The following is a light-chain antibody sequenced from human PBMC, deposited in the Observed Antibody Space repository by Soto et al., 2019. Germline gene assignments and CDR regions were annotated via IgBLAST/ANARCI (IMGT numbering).Light chain of an antibody. CDR2: INN. Sequence: QSVLTQPPSASGTPGQRITISCSGSSSNIGYNTVSWYQQLPGTAPKLLIYINNQRPSGVPDRFSGSKSGTSASLAISGLQSEDEADYYCAAWDDSLSGVVFGGGTKLTVL. V-gene: IGLV1-44*01. CDR3: AAWDDSLSGVV. J-gene: IGLJ2*01. CDR1: SSNIGYNT.